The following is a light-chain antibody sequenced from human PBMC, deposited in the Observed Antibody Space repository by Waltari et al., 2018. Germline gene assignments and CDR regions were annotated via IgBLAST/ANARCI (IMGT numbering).Light chain of an antibody. J-gene: IGKJ3*01. CDR2: GAS. V-gene: IGKV3-15*01. CDR3: QQYNNWPLFT. Sequence: EIVMTQSPATLSVSPGERATLSCRASQSVSSNLAWYQQKPGQAPRPLIYGASTRATGIAARFSGSGSGTEFTLTISSLQSEDFAVYYCQQYNNWPLFTFGPGTKVDIK. CDR1: QSVSSN.